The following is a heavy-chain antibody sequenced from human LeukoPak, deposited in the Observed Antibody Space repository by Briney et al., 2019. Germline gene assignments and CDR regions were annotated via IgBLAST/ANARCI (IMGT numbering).Heavy chain of an antibody. Sequence: TSGTLSLTCAVYSESFSGYYWSWIRQPPGKGLEWIGEINHSGSTNYNPSLKSRVTISVDTSKNYFSLKLSSVTAADTAVYYCAREYPKGGSYRFDPWGQGTLVTVSS. CDR1: SESFSGYY. J-gene: IGHJ5*02. CDR3: AREYPKGGSYRFDP. D-gene: IGHD1-26*01. CDR2: INHSGST. V-gene: IGHV4-34*01.